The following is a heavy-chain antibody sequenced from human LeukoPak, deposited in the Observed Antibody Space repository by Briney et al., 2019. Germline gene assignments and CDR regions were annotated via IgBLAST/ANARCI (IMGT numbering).Heavy chain of an antibody. CDR2: ICGSGGST. D-gene: IGHD6-6*01. CDR1: GFTFSRYA. CDR3: AKVLVPQYCDIDD. Sequence: GGSLRLSCAASGFTFSRYAMSWLRQAPGKGLEGLSDICGSGGSTYYAHSVKRRFTISRDNSKNTLYLQMNSLRAEDTAVYYWAKVLVPQYCDIDDGGQGTVVSVSS. J-gene: IGHJ4*02. V-gene: IGHV3-23*01.